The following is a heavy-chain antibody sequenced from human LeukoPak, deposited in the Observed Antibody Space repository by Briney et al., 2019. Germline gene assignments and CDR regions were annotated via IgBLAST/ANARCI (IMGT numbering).Heavy chain of an antibody. V-gene: IGHV4-39*07. J-gene: IGHJ6*02. CDR1: GGSISSSSHY. Sequence: SETLSLTCTLSGGSISSSSHYWGWIRQPPGKGLEWIGGIDSSGSTHYNPSLKSRVTISVDTSKNQFSLKLSSVTAADTAVYYCARDRDIGTYYYYYGMDVWGQGTTVTVSS. CDR3: ARDRDIGTYYYYYGMDV. D-gene: IGHD1-26*01. CDR2: IDSSGST.